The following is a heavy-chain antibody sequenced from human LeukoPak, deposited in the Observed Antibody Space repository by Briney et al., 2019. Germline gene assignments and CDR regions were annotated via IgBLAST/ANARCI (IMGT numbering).Heavy chain of an antibody. CDR1: GGSISSGSYY. V-gene: IGHV4-39*01. CDR2: IYYSGST. CDR3: ARHNYGSGSAFDY. Sequence: SETLSLTCTVSGGSISSGSYYWGWIRQPPGKGLEWIGSIYYSGSTYYNPSLKSRVTISVDTSKNQFSLKLSSVTAADTAVYYCARHNYGSGSAFDYWGQGTLVTVSS. D-gene: IGHD3-10*01. J-gene: IGHJ4*02.